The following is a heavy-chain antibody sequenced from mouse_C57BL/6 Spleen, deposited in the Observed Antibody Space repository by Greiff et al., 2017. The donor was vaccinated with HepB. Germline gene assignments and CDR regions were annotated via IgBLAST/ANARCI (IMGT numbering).Heavy chain of an antibody. J-gene: IGHJ4*01. Sequence: QVQLQQPGAELVKPGASVKLSCKASGYTFTSYWMQWVKQRPGQGLEWIGEIDPSDSYTNYNQKFKGKATLTVDTSSSTAYMQLSSLTSENSAVYYCARVARMDYWGQGTSVTVSS. D-gene: IGHD1-3*01. CDR2: IDPSDSYT. CDR3: ARVARMDY. V-gene: IGHV1-50*01. CDR1: GYTFTSYW.